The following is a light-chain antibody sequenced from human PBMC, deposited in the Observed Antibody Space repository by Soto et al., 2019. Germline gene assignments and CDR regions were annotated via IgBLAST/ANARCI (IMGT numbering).Light chain of an antibody. CDR3: GSKAGSDKHVV. Sequence: QSALSQPPSASGSPGQSVTISCSGISSDIRDSNYVSWYQQHPGKAPKLVVSEVTERPSGVPDRFSGSRSGTTAFLTISGLQTEDEADYYCGSKAGSDKHVVFGGGTKLTVL. V-gene: IGLV2-8*01. CDR1: SSDIRDSNY. CDR2: EVT. J-gene: IGLJ2*01.